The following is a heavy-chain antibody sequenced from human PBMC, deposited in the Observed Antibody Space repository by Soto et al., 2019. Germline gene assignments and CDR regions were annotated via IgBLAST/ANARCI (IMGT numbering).Heavy chain of an antibody. Sequence: QVQLVESGGGVVQPGRSLRLSCAASGFTFSSYGMHWVRQAPGKGLEWVAVISYDGSNKYYADSVKGRFTISRDNSKNTLYLQMSSLRAEDTAVYYCAKDRYYYDSSGLDPWGQGTLVTVSS. J-gene: IGHJ5*02. CDR2: ISYDGSNK. CDR3: AKDRYYYDSSGLDP. V-gene: IGHV3-30*18. CDR1: GFTFSSYG. D-gene: IGHD3-22*01.